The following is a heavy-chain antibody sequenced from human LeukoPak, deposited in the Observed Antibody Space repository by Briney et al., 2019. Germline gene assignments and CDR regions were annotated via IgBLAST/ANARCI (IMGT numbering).Heavy chain of an antibody. CDR1: GYTFTSYD. CDR2: MNPNSGNT. CDR3: ARVSWFGYYMDV. D-gene: IGHD3-10*01. J-gene: IGHJ6*03. Sequence: GASVKVSCKASGYTFTSYDINWVRQATGQGLEWMGWMNPNSGNTGYAQEFQGRVTMTRNTSISTAYMELSSLRSEDTAVYYCARVSWFGYYMDVWGKGTTVTISS. V-gene: IGHV1-8*01.